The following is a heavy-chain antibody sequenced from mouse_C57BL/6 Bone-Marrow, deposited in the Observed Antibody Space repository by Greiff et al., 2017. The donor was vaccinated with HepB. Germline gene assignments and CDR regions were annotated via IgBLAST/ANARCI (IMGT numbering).Heavy chain of an antibody. CDR3: ARWGHHYYGSSPAWFAY. J-gene: IGHJ3*01. Sequence: QVQLKQSGAELARPGASVKLSCKASGYTFTSYGISWVKQRTGQGLEWIGEIYPRSGNTYYNEKFKGKATLTADKSSSTAYMELRSLTSEDSAVYFCARWGHHYYGSSPAWFAYWGQGTLVTVSA. D-gene: IGHD1-1*01. CDR1: GYTFTSYG. CDR2: IYPRSGNT. V-gene: IGHV1-81*01.